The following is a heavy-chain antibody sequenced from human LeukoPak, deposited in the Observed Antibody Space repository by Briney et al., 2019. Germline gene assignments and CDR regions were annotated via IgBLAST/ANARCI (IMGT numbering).Heavy chain of an antibody. CDR2: MNPNSGNT. Sequence: ASVKVSCKASGYTFTSYDINWVRQATGQGLEWMGWMNPNSGNTGHAQKFQGRVTMTRNTSISTAYMELSSLRSEDTAVYYCARGPRPYYYMDVWGKGTTVTVSS. CDR3: ARGPRPYYYMDV. CDR1: GYTFTSYD. V-gene: IGHV1-8*01. J-gene: IGHJ6*03.